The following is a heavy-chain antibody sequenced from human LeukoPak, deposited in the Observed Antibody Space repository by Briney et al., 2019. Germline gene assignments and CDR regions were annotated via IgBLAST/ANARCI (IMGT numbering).Heavy chain of an antibody. CDR2: ISSSSSTI. J-gene: IGHJ4*02. Sequence: GALRLSCAASGFTFSSYSMNWVRQAPGKGLEWVSYISSSSSTIYYADSAKGRFTISRDNAKNSLYLQMNSLRAEDTAVYYCARRIRSSGYYYAFDYWGQGTLVTVSS. V-gene: IGHV3-48*01. CDR3: ARRIRSSGYYYAFDY. CDR1: GFTFSSYS. D-gene: IGHD3-22*01.